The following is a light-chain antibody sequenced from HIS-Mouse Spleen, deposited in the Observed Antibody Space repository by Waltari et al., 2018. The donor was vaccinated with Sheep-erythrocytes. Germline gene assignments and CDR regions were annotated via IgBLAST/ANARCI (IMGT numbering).Light chain of an antibody. CDR3: CSYAGSYNHV. V-gene: IGLV2-11*01. CDR1: SSDVGRYND. CDR2: DVS. J-gene: IGLJ1*01. Sequence: QSALTQPRSVSGSPGQSVTISCTRTSSDVGRYNDVSWYQQYPGKAPKLMIYDVSKRPSGVPDRFSGSKSGNTASLTISGLQAEDEADYYCCSYAGSYNHVFATGTKVTVL.